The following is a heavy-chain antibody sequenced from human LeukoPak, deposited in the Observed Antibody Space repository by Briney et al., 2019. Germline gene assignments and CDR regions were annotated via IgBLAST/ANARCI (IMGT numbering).Heavy chain of an antibody. Sequence: GGSLRLSCAASGFTFSNAWMSWVRQAPGKGLEWVGRIKSKTDGGTTDYAAPVKGRFTISRDDSKNTLYLQMNSLKTEDTAVYYCTTAPYYDYVWGSYRLDYWGQGTLATVSS. D-gene: IGHD3-16*02. J-gene: IGHJ4*02. V-gene: IGHV3-15*01. CDR1: GFTFSNAW. CDR2: IKSKTDGGTT. CDR3: TTAPYYDYVWGSYRLDY.